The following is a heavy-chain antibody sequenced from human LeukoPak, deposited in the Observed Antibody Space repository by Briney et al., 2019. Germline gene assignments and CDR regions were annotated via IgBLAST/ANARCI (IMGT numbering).Heavy chain of an antibody. CDR3: ARWDCSGGSCYLNY. J-gene: IGHJ4*02. CDR2: INPNIGGT. CDR1: GYTFTGYY. V-gene: IGHV1-2*02. Sequence: ASVKVSCKASGYTFTGYYMHWVRQAPGQGLEWMGWINPNIGGTNYAQKFQGKVTVTRDTSISTAYMELSRLRSDDTAVYYCARWDCSGGSCYLNYGGQGTLVTVS. D-gene: IGHD2-15*01.